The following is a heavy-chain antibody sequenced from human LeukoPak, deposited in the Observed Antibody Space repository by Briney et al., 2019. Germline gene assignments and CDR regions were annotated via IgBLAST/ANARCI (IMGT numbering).Heavy chain of an antibody. D-gene: IGHD3-10*01. CDR2: INPNSGGT. CDR3: ARDYYYGSGSYHLVEDDAFDI. Sequence: GASVKVSCKASGYTFTSYGISWVRQAPGQGLEWMGWINPNSGGTNYAQKFQGRVTMTRDTSISTAYMELSRLRSDDTAVYYCARDYYYGSGSYHLVEDDAFDIWGQGTMVTVSS. J-gene: IGHJ3*02. CDR1: GYTFTSYG. V-gene: IGHV1-2*02.